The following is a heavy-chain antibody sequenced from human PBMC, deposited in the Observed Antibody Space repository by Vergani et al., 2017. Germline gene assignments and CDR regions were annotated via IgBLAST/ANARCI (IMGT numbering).Heavy chain of an antibody. CDR1: GYSFARYW. V-gene: IGHV5-51*03. J-gene: IGHJ4*02. CDR2: IYPGDSET. CDR3: ARGWEFYFDY. Sequence: EVQLVQSGADVKKPGESLKISCKGSGYSFARYWIGWVRQMPGKGLEWMGVIYPGDSETKYSPSFEGQVIISADKSISTAYLQWISLKASDTAMYYCARGWEFYFDYWGQGTLVTVSS. D-gene: IGHD1-26*01.